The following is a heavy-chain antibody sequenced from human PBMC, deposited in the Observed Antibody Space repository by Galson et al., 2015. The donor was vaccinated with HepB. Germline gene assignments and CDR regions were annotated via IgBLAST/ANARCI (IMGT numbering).Heavy chain of an antibody. J-gene: IGHJ4*02. D-gene: IGHD2-15*01. CDR2: IYSGRAT. CDR3: ASPFCTGGSCYPSWY. Sequence: SLRLSCAASGFTVSNTYMNWVRQAPGKGLEWVSVIYSGRATYYADSVKGRFTISRDNSKNTLYLHVNNLRAEDTAVYYCASPFCTGGSCYPSWYWGQGTLVTVSS. CDR1: GFTVSNTY. V-gene: IGHV3-53*01.